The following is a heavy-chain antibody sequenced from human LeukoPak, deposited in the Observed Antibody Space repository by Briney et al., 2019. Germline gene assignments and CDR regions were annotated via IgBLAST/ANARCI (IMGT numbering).Heavy chain of an antibody. CDR3: ARGVQLWWRANWFDP. CDR1: GDSVSSNSAA. Sequence: SQTLSLTCAISGDSVSSNSAAWNWIRQSPSRGLEWPGRTYYRSKWYNDYAVSVKSRITINPDTSKNQFSLQLNSVTPEDTAVYYCARGVQLWWRANWFDPWGQGTLVTVSS. D-gene: IGHD5-18*01. CDR2: TYYRSKWYN. J-gene: IGHJ5*02. V-gene: IGHV6-1*01.